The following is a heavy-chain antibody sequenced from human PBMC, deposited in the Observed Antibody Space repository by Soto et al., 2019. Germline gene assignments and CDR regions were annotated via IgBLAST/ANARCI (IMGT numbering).Heavy chain of an antibody. J-gene: IGHJ4*01. CDR3: SREPRSPLDH. Sequence: GGSLRLSCAASGFTFSSYGMNWVRQAPGKGLEWVSLICSNSSNKYYADSVKGRFTISRDNAKNSLYLQMNSLRAEDTAVYYCSREPRSPLDHWGQGTLVTVSS. V-gene: IGHV3-21*01. CDR2: ICSNSSNK. CDR1: GFTFSSYG.